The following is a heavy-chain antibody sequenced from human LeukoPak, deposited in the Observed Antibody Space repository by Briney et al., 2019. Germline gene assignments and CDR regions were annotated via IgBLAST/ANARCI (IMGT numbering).Heavy chain of an antibody. J-gene: IGHJ4*02. V-gene: IGHV3-23*01. CDR3: ANTDYYDTSALDY. Sequence: GGSLRLSCAASGFTFSSYGMHWVRQAPGKGLEWVSAIRRTGGSTYYADSVKGRFTISRDNSKNTLYLQMNSLRAEDTAVYYCANTDYYDTSALDYWGQGTLVTVSS. D-gene: IGHD3-22*01. CDR1: GFTFSSYG. CDR2: IRRTGGST.